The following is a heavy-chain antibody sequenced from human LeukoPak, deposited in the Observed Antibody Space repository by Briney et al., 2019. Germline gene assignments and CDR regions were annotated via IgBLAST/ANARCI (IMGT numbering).Heavy chain of an antibody. CDR2: IRGSGGST. CDR1: GFTFSSYA. CDR3: AKATGSPGRYNCFDP. D-gene: IGHD1-14*01. V-gene: IGHV3-23*01. J-gene: IGHJ5*02. Sequence: GGSLRLSCAASGFTFSSYAMSWVRQAPGKGLEWVSAIRGSGGSTYYADSVKGRFTISRDNYKNTLYLQMNSLRGEDRAVYYCAKATGSPGRYNCFDPWGQGTLVTASS.